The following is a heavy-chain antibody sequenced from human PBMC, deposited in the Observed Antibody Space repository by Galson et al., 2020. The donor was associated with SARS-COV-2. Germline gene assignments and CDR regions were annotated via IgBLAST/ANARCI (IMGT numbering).Heavy chain of an antibody. J-gene: IGHJ4*02. CDR3: ARSGPWA. V-gene: IGHV3-21*01. Sequence: GESLKISCAASGFTFSSYSMNWVRQAPGKGLEWVSSITSSSTYIYYADSVKGRFTISRDNAKNTLYLQMNSLRAEDTAVYYCARSGPWAWGQGTLVTVS. D-gene: IGHD3-16*01. CDR2: ITSSSTYI. CDR1: GFTFSSYS.